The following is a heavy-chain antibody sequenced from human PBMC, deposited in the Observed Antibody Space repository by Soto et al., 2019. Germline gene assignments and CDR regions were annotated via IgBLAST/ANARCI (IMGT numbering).Heavy chain of an antibody. V-gene: IGHV3-73*02. J-gene: IGHJ4*02. CDR2: IRNKVNTYAT. CDR3: TRRRDWTAMAPLDY. CDR1: GFIFSDSA. Sequence: EVQLVESGGGLVQPGGSLKLSCAASGFIFSDSAIHWVRQASGKGPEWVGRIRNKVNTYATVYAASVKGRFTISRDDSMNTAYLQMNSLKTEDTAVYYCTRRRDWTAMAPLDYWGQGTLVPVSS. D-gene: IGHD5-18*01.